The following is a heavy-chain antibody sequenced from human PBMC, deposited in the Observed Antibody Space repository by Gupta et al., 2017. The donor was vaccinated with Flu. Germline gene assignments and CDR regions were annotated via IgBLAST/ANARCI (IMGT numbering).Heavy chain of an antibody. CDR2: IIPISGIV. CDR3: ARGYYDFWSPDS. Sequence: QVQLGQSGAEVKKPGSSVKVSCKASAGTFSSYGINWMRQAPGQGLEWMGGIIPISGIVNYAQKFQGRVTITADASTTTAYMELSSLRSDDTAVYYCARGYYDFWSPDSWGQGTLVTVSS. V-gene: IGHV1-69*01. CDR1: AGTFSSYG. D-gene: IGHD3-3*01. J-gene: IGHJ4*02.